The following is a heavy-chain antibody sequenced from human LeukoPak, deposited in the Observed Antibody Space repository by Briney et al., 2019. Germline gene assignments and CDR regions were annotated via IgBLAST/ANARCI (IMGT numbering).Heavy chain of an antibody. CDR2: ISWNSGSI. CDR3: AKDISPLATYYFDY. D-gene: IGHD3-16*01. V-gene: IGHV3-9*01. CDR1: GFTFDDYA. Sequence: GGSLRLSCAASGFTFDDYAMHWVRHAPGKGLEWVSGISWNSGSIGYADSVKGRFTISRDNAKNSLYLQMNSLRAEDTALYYCAKDISPLATYYFDYWGQGTLVTVSS. J-gene: IGHJ4*02.